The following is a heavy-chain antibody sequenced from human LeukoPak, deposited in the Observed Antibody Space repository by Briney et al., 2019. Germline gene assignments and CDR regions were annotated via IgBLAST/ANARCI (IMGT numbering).Heavy chain of an antibody. CDR1: GYTFIIYG. V-gene: IGHV1-18*01. CDR2: ISTYGGHT. CDR3: ARDGPGAVAGPYS. Sequence: ASVKVSCKASGYTFIIYGIGWVRQAPGQGLEWMGWISTYGGHTSYAQQFQDRVTMTKDTYTSTAYMELRSLRSDDTAVYYCARDGPGAVAGPYSWGQGTMVTVSS. J-gene: IGHJ3*01. D-gene: IGHD6-19*01.